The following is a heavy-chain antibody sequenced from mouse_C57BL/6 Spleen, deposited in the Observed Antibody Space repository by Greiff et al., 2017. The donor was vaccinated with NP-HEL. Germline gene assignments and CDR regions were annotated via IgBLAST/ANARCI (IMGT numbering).Heavy chain of an antibody. CDR2: ISSGGSYT. Sequence: DVHLVESGGDLVKPGGSLKLSCAASGFTFSSYGMSWVRQTPDKRLEWVATISSGGSYTYYPDSVKGRFTISRDNAKNTLYLQMSSLKSEDTAMYYCAREATFDNWGQGTTLTVSS. D-gene: IGHD3-2*02. V-gene: IGHV5-6*01. CDR1: GFTFSSYG. J-gene: IGHJ2*01. CDR3: AREATFDN.